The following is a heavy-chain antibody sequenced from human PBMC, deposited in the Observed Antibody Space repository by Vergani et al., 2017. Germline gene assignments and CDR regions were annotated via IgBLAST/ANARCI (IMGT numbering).Heavy chain of an antibody. CDR3: AKLIYHRQLPVDY. D-gene: IGHD2-2*01. Sequence: EVQLLESGGGLVQPGGSLRLSCAASGFTFSSYDMSWVRQAPGKGLEWVSVIYSGGSSTYYADSVKGRFTISRDNSKNTLYLQMNSLRAEDTAVYYCAKLIYHRQLPVDYWGQGTLVTVSS. V-gene: IGHV3-23*03. CDR1: GFTFSSYD. J-gene: IGHJ4*02. CDR2: IYSGGSST.